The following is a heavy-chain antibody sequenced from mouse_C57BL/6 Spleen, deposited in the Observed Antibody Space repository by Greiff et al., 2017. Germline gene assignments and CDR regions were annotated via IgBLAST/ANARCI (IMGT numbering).Heavy chain of an antibody. CDR1: GFTFSDYG. CDR3: ARTYYYGSSYFDY. Sequence: EVKLMESGGGLVKPGGSLKLSCAASGFTFSDYGMHWVRQAPEKGLEWVAYISSGSSTIYYADTVKGRFTISRDNAKNTLFLQMTSLRSEDTAMYYCARTYYYGSSYFDYWGQGTTLTVS. J-gene: IGHJ2*01. D-gene: IGHD1-1*01. CDR2: ISSGSSTI. V-gene: IGHV5-17*01.